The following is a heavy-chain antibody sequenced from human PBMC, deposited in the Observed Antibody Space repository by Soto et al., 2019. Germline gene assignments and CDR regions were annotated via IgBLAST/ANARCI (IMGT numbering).Heavy chain of an antibody. CDR1: GGTFSSYT. CDR2: IIPILGIA. Sequence: QVQLVQSGAEVKKPGSSVKVSCKASGGTFSSYTISWVRQAPGQRLEWMGRIIPILGIANYAQKFQGRVPITADKSTSSAYMELRSLRSEDTAVYYCARDARSAFDWFDPWGQGTLVTVSS. V-gene: IGHV1-69*08. J-gene: IGHJ5*02. CDR3: ARDARSAFDWFDP.